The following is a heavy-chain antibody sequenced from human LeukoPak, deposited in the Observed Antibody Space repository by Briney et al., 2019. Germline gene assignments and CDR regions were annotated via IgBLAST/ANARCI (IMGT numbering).Heavy chain of an antibody. V-gene: IGHV3-64*01. J-gene: IGHJ4*02. CDR1: GFTFSSYA. CDR2: ISSNGGST. CDR3: AREIRGSYYDYFDY. D-gene: IGHD1-26*01. Sequence: PGGSLRLSCAASGFTFSSYAMHWVRQAPGKGLEYVSAISSNGGSTYYANSVKGRFTISRDNSKNTLYLQMGSLRAEDMAVYYCAREIRGSYYDYFDYWGQGTLVTVSS.